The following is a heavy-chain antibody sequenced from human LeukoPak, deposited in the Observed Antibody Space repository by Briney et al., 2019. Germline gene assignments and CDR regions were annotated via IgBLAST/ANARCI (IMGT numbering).Heavy chain of an antibody. D-gene: IGHD2-2*01. V-gene: IGHV4-30-2*01. CDR1: GGSISSGGYY. Sequence: SETLSLTCTVSGGSISSGGYYWSWIRQPPGKGLEWIGYIYHSGSTYYNPSLKSRVTISVDRSKNQFSLKLSSVTAADTAVYYCARDAARYCSSTSCPPRWFDPWGQGTLVTVSS. CDR2: IYHSGST. CDR3: ARDAARYCSSTSCPPRWFDP. J-gene: IGHJ5*02.